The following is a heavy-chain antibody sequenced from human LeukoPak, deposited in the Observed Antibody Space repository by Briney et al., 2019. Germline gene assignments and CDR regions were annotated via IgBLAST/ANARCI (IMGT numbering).Heavy chain of an antibody. J-gene: IGHJ4*02. CDR2: ISGSGGST. CDR1: GFTFSSYA. CDR3: AKDLRGLMSGSYSNY. Sequence: GGSLRLSCAASGFTFSSYAMSWVRQAPGKGLEWVSAISGSGGSTYYADSVKGRFTISRDNSKNTLYLQMNSLRAEDTAVCYCAKDLRGLMSGSYSNYWGQGTLVTVSS. D-gene: IGHD1-26*01. V-gene: IGHV3-23*01.